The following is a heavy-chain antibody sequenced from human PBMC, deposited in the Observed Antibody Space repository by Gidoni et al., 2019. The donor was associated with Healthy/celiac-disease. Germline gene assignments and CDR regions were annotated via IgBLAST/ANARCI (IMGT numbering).Heavy chain of an antibody. CDR1: GGSISSGSYY. V-gene: IGHV4-61*02. Sequence: QVQLQESGPGLVKPSQTLSLTCTVSGGSISSGSYYWSWIRQPAGKGLEWIGRIYTSGSTNYNPSLKSRVTMSVDTSKNQFSLKLSSVTAADTAVYYCARDRGGWGLFDYWGQGTLVTVSS. CDR3: ARDRGGWGLFDY. J-gene: IGHJ4*02. CDR2: IYTSGST. D-gene: IGHD7-27*01.